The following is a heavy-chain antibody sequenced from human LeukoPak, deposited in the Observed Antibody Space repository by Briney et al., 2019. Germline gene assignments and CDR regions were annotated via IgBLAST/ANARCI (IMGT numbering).Heavy chain of an antibody. V-gene: IGHV1-18*01. J-gene: IGHJ4*02. D-gene: IGHD3-10*01. CDR2: ISAYNGNT. CDR3: ATDLFHGSGSYRLSPMNY. Sequence: ASVKVSCKASGYTFTSYGISWVRQAPGQGLEWMGWISAYNGNTNYAQKLQGRVTMTTDTSTSTAYMELRSLRSDDTAVYYCATDLFHGSGSYRLSPMNYWGQGTLVTVSS. CDR1: GYTFTSYG.